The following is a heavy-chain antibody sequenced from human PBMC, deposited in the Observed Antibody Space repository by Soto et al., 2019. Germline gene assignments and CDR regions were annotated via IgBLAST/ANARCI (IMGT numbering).Heavy chain of an antibody. V-gene: IGHV1-18*01. J-gene: IGHJ6*03. CDR3: ARDRGVAPPVAGNTHYYYYMDV. Sequence: GASVKVSCKASGYSFTNYGITWVRQAPGQGFEWMGWISAYNGNTKYAQKLQGRVTMTTDASTSTAYLELRSLTSDDTAVYYCARDRGVAPPVAGNTHYYYYMDVWGKGTTVTVS. CDR2: ISAYNGNT. D-gene: IGHD6-19*01. CDR1: GYSFTNYG.